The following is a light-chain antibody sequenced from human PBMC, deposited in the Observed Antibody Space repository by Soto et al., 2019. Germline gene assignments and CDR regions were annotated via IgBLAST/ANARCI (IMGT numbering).Light chain of an antibody. J-gene: IGLJ1*01. CDR1: SSDVGGYKY. V-gene: IGLV2-14*01. Sequence: QSALTQPASVSGSPGQSITISCIGTSSDVGGYKYVSWYQQDPGKAPKLIIYDVSNRPSGVSNRFSGSKSGNTASLTISGLQAEDEDDYYCCSYTSSNAYVFGTGTKVTVL. CDR3: CSYTSSNAYV. CDR2: DVS.